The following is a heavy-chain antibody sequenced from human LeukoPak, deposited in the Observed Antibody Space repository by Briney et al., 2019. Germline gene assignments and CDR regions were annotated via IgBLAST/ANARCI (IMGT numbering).Heavy chain of an antibody. D-gene: IGHD3-22*01. CDR1: GGSISSGGYY. CDR2: IYYSGST. V-gene: IGHV4-61*08. J-gene: IGHJ4*02. CDR3: VRVCPFYDSSGYYGYFDY. Sequence: PSETLSLTCTVSGGSISSGGYYWSWIRQHPGKGLEWIGYIYYSGSTNYNPSLKSRVTISVDTSKNQFSLKLSSVTAADTAVYYCVRVCPFYDSSGYYGYFDYWGQGTLVTVSS.